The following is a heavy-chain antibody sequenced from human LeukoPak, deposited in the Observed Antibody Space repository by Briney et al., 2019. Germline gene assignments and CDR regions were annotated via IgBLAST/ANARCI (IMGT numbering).Heavy chain of an antibody. V-gene: IGHV2-5*01. CDR3: AHLSGTRVRHFDWVSRDYYYYMHV. CDR2: IYWNDTK. J-gene: IGHJ6*03. D-gene: IGHD3-9*01. Sequence: ESGPTLVNPTQTLTLTCTFSGFSLSTRGVGVGWIRQPPGKALEWLALIYWNDTKTYSPSLKSRLTITKDTSKNPVVLTMTNLDPVDTATYYCAHLSGTRVRHFDWVSRDYYYYMHVWGKGTTVTISS. CDR1: GFSLSTRGVG.